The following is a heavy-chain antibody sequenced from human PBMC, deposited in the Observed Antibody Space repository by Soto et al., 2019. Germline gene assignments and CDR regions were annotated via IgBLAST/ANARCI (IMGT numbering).Heavy chain of an antibody. V-gene: IGHV1-69*13. CDR3: ARAVGYCISTSCYTRHYYYGMDV. CDR1: GGTFSSYA. CDR2: IIPIFGTA. J-gene: IGHJ6*02. D-gene: IGHD2-2*02. Sequence: SVKVSCKASGGTFSSYAISWVRQAPGQGLEWMGGIIPIFGTANYAQKFQGRVTITADESTSTAYMELSSLRSEDTAVYYCARAVGYCISTSCYTRHYYYGMDVWGQGTTVTVSS.